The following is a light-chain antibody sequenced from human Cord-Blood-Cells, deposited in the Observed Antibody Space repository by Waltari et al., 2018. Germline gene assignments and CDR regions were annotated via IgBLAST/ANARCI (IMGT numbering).Light chain of an antibody. V-gene: IGKV1-39*01. CDR2: AAS. CDR1: QSISSY. J-gene: IGKJ1*01. CDR3: QQSNSTRWT. Sequence: DIQMTQSPSSLSASVGDRVTITCRASQSISSYLNWYQQKQGKAPKLLIYAASSLQSGVPSRFSGSGSGTDFTLTISSLQPEDFATYYCQQSNSTRWTFGQGTKVEIK.